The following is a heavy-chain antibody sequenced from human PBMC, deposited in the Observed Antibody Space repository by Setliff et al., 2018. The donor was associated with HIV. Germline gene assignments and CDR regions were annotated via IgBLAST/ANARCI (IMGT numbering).Heavy chain of an antibody. V-gene: IGHV3-15*01. J-gene: IGHJ4*02. CDR1: GFSFNNAW. CDR3: ATLDY. Sequence: GGSLRLSCAASGFSFNNAWMSWVRQAPGKGLEWIGRIKSKTHGGTTDYGAPAQGRFTISRDDSKTTLYLQINSLKTEDTAVYYCATLDYWGQGTLVTVPQ. CDR2: IKSKTHGGTT.